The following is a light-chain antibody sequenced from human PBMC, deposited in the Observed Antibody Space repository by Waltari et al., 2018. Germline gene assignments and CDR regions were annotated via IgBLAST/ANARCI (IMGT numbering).Light chain of an antibody. CDR3: QQYNTYPWT. Sequence: DIQMTQSPSTLSASVGDRVTITCRASERISRWVAWYQQKPGMAPKLLIYQASSLEDGVPSRFSGSGFETEFSLSISSLQPEDFTTYYCQQYNTYPWTFGQGTKVEIK. V-gene: IGKV1-5*03. CDR1: ERISRW. J-gene: IGKJ1*01. CDR2: QAS.